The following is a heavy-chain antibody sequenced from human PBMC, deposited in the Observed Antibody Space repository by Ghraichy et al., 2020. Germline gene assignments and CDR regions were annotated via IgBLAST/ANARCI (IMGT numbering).Heavy chain of an antibody. CDR1: GFTFSSYA. J-gene: IGHJ5*02. D-gene: IGHD3-16*01. V-gene: IGHV3-23*01. CDR3: AKVIDYVWGALDP. Sequence: GGSLRLSCAASGFTFSSYAMNWVRQAPGKGLEWVSAISGGGGSTFYADSVKGRFTISRDNSKNTLYLQMNSLRAEDTAVYYCAKVIDYVWGALDPWGQGILVTISS. CDR2: ISGGGGST.